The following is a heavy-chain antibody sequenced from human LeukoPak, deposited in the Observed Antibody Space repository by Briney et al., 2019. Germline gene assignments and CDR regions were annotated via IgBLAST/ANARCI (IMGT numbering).Heavy chain of an antibody. CDR2: ISSSSSTI. V-gene: IGHV3-48*01. CDR3: ARGSTGDYLDY. D-gene: IGHD1-14*01. CDR1: GFTFSNYN. Sequence: GGSLRLSCAASGFTFSNYNINRVRQAPGKGLEWVSYISSSSSTIYYADSVKGRFTISRDNAKNSLYLQMNSLRAEDTAVYYCARGSTGDYLDYWGQGTLVTVSS. J-gene: IGHJ4*02.